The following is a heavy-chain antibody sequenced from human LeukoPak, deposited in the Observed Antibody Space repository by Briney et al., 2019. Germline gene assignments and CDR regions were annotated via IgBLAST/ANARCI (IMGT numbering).Heavy chain of an antibody. J-gene: IGHJ4*02. V-gene: IGHV1-18*01. CDR3: ARDTYYYDSSGYYLH. CDR1: GYTFTSYG. CDR2: ISAYNGNT. Sequence: GASVKVSFTASGYTFTSYGISWVRQAPGQGLEWMGWISAYNGNTKYAQKLQGRVTMTTDTSTSTAYMELRSLRSDDTAVYYCARDTYYYDSSGYYLHWGQGTLVTVS. D-gene: IGHD3-22*01.